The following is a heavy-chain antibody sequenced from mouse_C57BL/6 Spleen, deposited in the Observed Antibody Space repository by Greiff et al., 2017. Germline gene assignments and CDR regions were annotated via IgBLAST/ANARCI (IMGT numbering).Heavy chain of an antibody. CDR1: GYSFTGYY. V-gene: IGHV1-42*01. D-gene: IGHD2-1*01. J-gene: IGHJ2*01. Sequence: EVQLQQSGPELVKPGASVKISCKASGYSFTGYYMNWVKQSPEKSLEWIGEINPSTGGTTYNQKFKAKATLTVDKSSSTAYMQLKSLTSEDSAVYYCARKEIYYGPFDYWGQGTTLTVSS. CDR3: ARKEIYYGPFDY. CDR2: INPSTGGT.